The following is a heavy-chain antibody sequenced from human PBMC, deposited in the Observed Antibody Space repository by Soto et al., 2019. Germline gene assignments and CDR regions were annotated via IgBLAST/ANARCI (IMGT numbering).Heavy chain of an antibody. CDR2: ISGSGGST. Sequence: PGGFLRLSCAASGFTFSSYAMRWVRQAPGKGLEWVSAISGSGGSTYYADSVKGRFTISRDNSKNTLYLQMNSLRAEDTAVYYCAKDLVGYSRPFDYWGQGTLVTVSS. J-gene: IGHJ4*02. CDR3: AKDLVGYSRPFDY. D-gene: IGHD6-13*01. CDR1: GFTFSSYA. V-gene: IGHV3-23*01.